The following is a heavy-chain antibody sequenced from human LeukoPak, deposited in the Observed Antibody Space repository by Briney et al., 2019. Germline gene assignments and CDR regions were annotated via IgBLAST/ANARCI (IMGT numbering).Heavy chain of an antibody. V-gene: IGHV3-74*01. Sequence: GGSLRLSCAASGLTFSSHWMHWVRQAPGKGLVWVSRITNDGSSTTYADSVKGRFTISRDNAKNTLYVQMNSLRAEDTAVYYCARGAPYFDNWGQGILVTVSS. CDR1: GLTFSSHW. CDR3: ARGAPYFDN. J-gene: IGHJ4*02. CDR2: ITNDGSST.